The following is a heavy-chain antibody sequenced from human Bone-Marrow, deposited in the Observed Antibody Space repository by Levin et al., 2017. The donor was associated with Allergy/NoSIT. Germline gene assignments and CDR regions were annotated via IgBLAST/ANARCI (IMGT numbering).Heavy chain of an antibody. CDR3: ARGRGWSDLDY. J-gene: IGHJ4*02. V-gene: IGHV1-8*01. CDR2: MNPKTGNT. Sequence: ASVKVSCKASGYTFSTHDINWVRQATGQGLEWMGWMNPKTGNTGYLQKFQGRVSMTRNTSINTAYMELNSLRSEDTAVYYCARGRGWSDLDYRGQGTLVTVSS. CDR1: GYTFSTHD. D-gene: IGHD1-1*01.